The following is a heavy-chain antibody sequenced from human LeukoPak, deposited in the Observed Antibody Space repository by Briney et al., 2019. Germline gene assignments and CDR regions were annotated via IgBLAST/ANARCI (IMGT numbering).Heavy chain of an antibody. J-gene: IGHJ4*02. CDR3: ARDGITMIVVVTGFDY. V-gene: IGHV4-30-2*01. CDR1: GGSISSGGYY. CDR2: IYHSGST. D-gene: IGHD3-22*01. Sequence: SETLSLTCTVSGGSISSGGYYWSWIRQPPGKGLEWIGYIYHSGSTYYNPSLKSRVTISVDRSKNQFSLKLSSVTAADTAVYYCARDGITMIVVVTGFDYWGQGTLVTVSS.